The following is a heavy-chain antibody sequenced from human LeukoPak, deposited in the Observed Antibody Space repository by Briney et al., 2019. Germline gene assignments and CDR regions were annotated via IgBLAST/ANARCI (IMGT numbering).Heavy chain of an antibody. V-gene: IGHV4-34*01. J-gene: IGHJ4*02. D-gene: IGHD2-15*01. CDR3: ARGSSFDGYCSAGACDAGYYDS. Sequence: SKTLSLTCAVYGESFSAYFWNWIRQAPGKPLEYIGEINHRGSSHYNPSLKTRVTLSVDTSKNQFSLKLTSVTAADTAVYFCARGSSFDGYCSAGACDAGYYDSWGQGTPVTVSS. CDR1: GESFSAYF. CDR2: INHRGSS.